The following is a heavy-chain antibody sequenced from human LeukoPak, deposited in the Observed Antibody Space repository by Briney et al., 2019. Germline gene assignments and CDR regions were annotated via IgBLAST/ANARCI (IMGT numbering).Heavy chain of an antibody. CDR3: ARYGGIAAAGTVRDAFDI. Sequence: KPSETLSLTCAVYGGSFSGYYWSWLRQPPGKGLEWIGEINHSGSTNYNPSLKSRVTISVDTSKNQFSLKLSSVTAADTAVYYCARYGGIAAAGTVRDAFDIWGQGTMVTVSS. V-gene: IGHV4-34*01. J-gene: IGHJ3*02. CDR2: INHSGST. CDR1: GGSFSGYY. D-gene: IGHD6-13*01.